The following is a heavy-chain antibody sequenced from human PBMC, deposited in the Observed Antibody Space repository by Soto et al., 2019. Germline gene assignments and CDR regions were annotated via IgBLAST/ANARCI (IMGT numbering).Heavy chain of an antibody. CDR3: ARATPAGSADF. Sequence: SETLSLTCTVSGGSNIRDGYYWSWIRQHPGKGLEWIAYISYSGSSYSNPSLKSRVTISADTSKNQFSLRLTSVTAADTAVYFCARATPAGSADFWGQGTLVTV. CDR1: GGSNIRDGYY. CDR2: ISYSGSS. D-gene: IGHD2-2*01. V-gene: IGHV4-31*03. J-gene: IGHJ4*02.